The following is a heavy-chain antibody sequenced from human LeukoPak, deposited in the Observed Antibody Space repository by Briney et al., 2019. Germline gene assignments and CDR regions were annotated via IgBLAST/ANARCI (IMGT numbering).Heavy chain of an antibody. D-gene: IGHD5-24*01. CDR3: ARDAAKDGYKPPDAFDI. CDR1: GFTFSTHL. J-gene: IGHJ3*02. V-gene: IGHV3-21*01. Sequence: PGGSLRLSCAASGFTFSTHLMNWVRQAPGKGLEWVSSISSGDTYIYYADSVKGRFTVSRDNAKNSLYLQMNSLRAEDTAVYYCARDAAKDGYKPPDAFDIRGEGTMVTVSS. CDR2: ISSGDTYI.